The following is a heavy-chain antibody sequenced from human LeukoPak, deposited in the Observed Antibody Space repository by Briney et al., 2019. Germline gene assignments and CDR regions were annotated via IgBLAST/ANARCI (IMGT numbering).Heavy chain of an antibody. CDR2: ISAYNGNT. D-gene: IGHD2-15*01. V-gene: IGHV1-18*01. CDR1: GYTFTSYG. Sequence: GASGKVSCKASGYTFTSYGISWVRQAPGQGLEWMGWISAYNGNTNYAQKLQDRVTMTTDTSTSTAYMELRSLRSDDTAVYYCARDSNLQGYCSGGSCYAASLYWGQGTLVTVSS. CDR3: ARDSNLQGYCSGGSCYAASLY. J-gene: IGHJ4*02.